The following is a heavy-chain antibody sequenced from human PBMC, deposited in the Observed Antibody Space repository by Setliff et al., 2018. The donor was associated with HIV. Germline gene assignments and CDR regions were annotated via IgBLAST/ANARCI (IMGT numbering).Heavy chain of an antibody. D-gene: IGHD3-22*01. CDR2: IRSSSRTI. J-gene: IGHJ3*02. Sequence: PGGSLRLSCVASGFTFSTYSMNWVRQAPGKGLEWVSYIRSSSRTIYYADSVKGRFTISRDNAKNSLYLQMNSLRAEDTAVYYCARESPYDTSGYYFGAFGIWGQGTMVTVSS. V-gene: IGHV3-48*04. CDR1: GFTFSTYS. CDR3: ARESPYDTSGYYFGAFGI.